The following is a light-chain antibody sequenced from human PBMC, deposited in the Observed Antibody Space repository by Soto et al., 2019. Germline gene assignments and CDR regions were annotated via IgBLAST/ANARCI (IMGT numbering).Light chain of an antibody. CDR3: QHYNYWPPKT. Sequence: EIVLTQSPGTLSLSPGERATLSCRASQSVSSSYLAWYQQKPGQAPRLLIYGASSRATGIPDRFSGSGSGTDFTLTLSRLEPEDFAVYYCQHYNYWPPKTFSQGTKVDIK. CDR1: QSVSSSY. V-gene: IGKV3-20*01. J-gene: IGKJ1*01. CDR2: GAS.